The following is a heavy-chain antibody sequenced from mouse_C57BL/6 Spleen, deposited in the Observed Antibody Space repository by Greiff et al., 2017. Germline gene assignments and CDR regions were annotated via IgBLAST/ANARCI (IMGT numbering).Heavy chain of an antibody. V-gene: IGHV5-9-1*02. J-gene: IGHJ4*01. Sequence: EVNLVESGEGLVKPGGSLKLSCAASGFTFSSYAMSWVRQTPEKRLEWVAYISSGGDYIYYADTVKGRFTISRDNARNTLYLQMSSLKSEDTAMYYCTREIITTVVGAMDYWGQGTSVTVSS. CDR2: ISSGGDYI. CDR1: GFTFSSYA. D-gene: IGHD1-1*01. CDR3: TREIITTVVGAMDY.